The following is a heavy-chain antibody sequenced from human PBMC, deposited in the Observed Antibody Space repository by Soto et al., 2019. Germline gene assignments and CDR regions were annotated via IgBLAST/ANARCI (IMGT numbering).Heavy chain of an antibody. D-gene: IGHD6-19*01. J-gene: IGHJ4*02. V-gene: IGHV3-7*01. CDR3: ASYGGQWLVLDY. CDR1: GFTFSSYW. Sequence: EVQLVESGGGLVQPGGSPRLSCAASGFTFSSYWMSWVRQAPGKGLEWVANIKQDGSEKYYVDSVKGRFTISRDNAKNSLYLQMNSLRAEDTAVYYCASYGGQWLVLDYWGQGTLVTVSS. CDR2: IKQDGSEK.